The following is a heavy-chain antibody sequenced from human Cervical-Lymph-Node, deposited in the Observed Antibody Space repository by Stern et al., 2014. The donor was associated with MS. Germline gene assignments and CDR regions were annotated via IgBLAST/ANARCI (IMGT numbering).Heavy chain of an antibody. CDR1: GDSISGHY. Sequence: QLQLQESGPGLVNPSETLSLTCSVSGDSISGHYWSWIRQPPGKGLEWIGYSYYTGSTNYNPSLKSRVTISIDTSKTQFSLRLNSVTAADTAVYYCARVVVLAGSRWFDPWGQGILVSVSS. CDR2: SYYTGST. CDR3: ARVVVLAGSRWFDP. J-gene: IGHJ5*02. V-gene: IGHV4-59*11. D-gene: IGHD2-15*01.